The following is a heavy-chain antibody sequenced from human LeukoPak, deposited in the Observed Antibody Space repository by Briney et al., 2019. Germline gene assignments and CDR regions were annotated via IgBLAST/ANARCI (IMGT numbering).Heavy chain of an antibody. CDR2: ITPIFGTA. Sequence: ASVKVSFKASGGIFSRFTISWVRQAPGQGFEWMGGITPIFGTANFAQKFQGRVSITADESTSTAFMELSSLRSEDTAVYYCAREWGLESSGYYYAYWGQGTLVTVSS. CDR1: GGIFSRFT. D-gene: IGHD3-22*01. J-gene: IGHJ4*02. CDR3: AREWGLESSGYYYAY. V-gene: IGHV1-69*13.